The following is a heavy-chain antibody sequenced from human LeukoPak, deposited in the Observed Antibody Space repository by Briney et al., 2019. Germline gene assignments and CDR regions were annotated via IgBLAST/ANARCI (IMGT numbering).Heavy chain of an antibody. Sequence: GESLKISCKGSGYSFTNYWIGWVRQMPGKGLEWMGVIWPGDSDTKYSPSFQGQVTISADKSISTAFLQWSSLKASDTAIYYCASQGTYPGDWFDPWGQGTLVTVSS. CDR1: GYSFTNYW. CDR2: IWPGDSDT. J-gene: IGHJ5*02. CDR3: ASQGTYPGDWFDP. V-gene: IGHV5-51*01. D-gene: IGHD3-10*01.